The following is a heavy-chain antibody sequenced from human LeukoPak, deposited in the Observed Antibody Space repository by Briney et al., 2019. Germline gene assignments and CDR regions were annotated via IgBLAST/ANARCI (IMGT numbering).Heavy chain of an antibody. V-gene: IGHV4-4*08. CDR2: TSASGGT. J-gene: IGHJ5*02. CDR1: GGSISTYY. CDR3: ARSPHNSAWYEKWFDP. Sequence: SETLSLTCTVSGGSISTYYWSWIRQSPGKGLEWIADTSASGGTNYNPFLESRVTVSIDSSKNQFSLKLSSVTAADTAVFYCARSPHNSAWYEKWFDPWGQGTLVTVSS. D-gene: IGHD6-19*01.